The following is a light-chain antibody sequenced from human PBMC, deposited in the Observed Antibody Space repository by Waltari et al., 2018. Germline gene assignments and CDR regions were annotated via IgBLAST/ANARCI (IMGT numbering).Light chain of an antibody. CDR1: SGHSTYI. CDR3: ETWDTNTPWV. V-gene: IGLV4-60*03. J-gene: IGLJ3*02. CDR2: LERSGSY. Sequence: QPVLTQSSSASASLGSSVRLTCTLSSGHSTYIIAWHQQQPGKAPRFLMMLERSGSYNKGTGVPDRFSGSSSGADRYLTISNLQSEDEADYYCETWDTNTPWVFGGGTKLTVL.